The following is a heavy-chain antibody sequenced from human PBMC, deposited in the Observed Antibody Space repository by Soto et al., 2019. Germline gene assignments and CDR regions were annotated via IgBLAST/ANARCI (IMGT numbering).Heavy chain of an antibody. Sequence: QITLKESGPTLVKPTQTLTLTCTFSGFSLSTSGVGVSWIRQPPGKALEWLALIYWDDDKRYRPSLASRLTTTKETSKNQVVLSLPNVDPVDTATYYCAHSRYDYGEYWFDPWGQGTLVTVSS. CDR2: IYWDDDK. J-gene: IGHJ5*02. D-gene: IGHD4-17*01. CDR3: AHSRYDYGEYWFDP. CDR1: GFSLSTSGVG. V-gene: IGHV2-5*02.